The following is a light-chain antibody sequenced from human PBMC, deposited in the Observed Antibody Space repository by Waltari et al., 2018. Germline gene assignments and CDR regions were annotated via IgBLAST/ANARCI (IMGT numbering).Light chain of an antibody. J-gene: IGLJ1*01. CDR1: SSVIGIYNL. V-gene: IGLV2-23*02. Sequence: QSALTQPASVSGSPGQSITISCTGSSSVIGIYNLVSWDQHHPGKVPKLIIYEVSERPSGVSGRFSGSKSGNTASLTLSDLQPEDGADYYCCSYAGDSTYVFGTGTKVTVL. CDR3: CSYAGDSTYV. CDR2: EVS.